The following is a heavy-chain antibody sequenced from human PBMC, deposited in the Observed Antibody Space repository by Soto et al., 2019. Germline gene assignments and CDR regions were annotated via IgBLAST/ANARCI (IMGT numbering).Heavy chain of an antibody. CDR3: AKAPYYYDSSGYLGYFDY. CDR2: ISGSGGST. J-gene: IGHJ4*02. V-gene: IGHV3-23*01. D-gene: IGHD3-22*01. CDR1: GFTFSSYA. Sequence: GGSLRLSCAASGFTFSSYAMSWVRQAPGKGLEWVSAISGSGGSTYYADSVKGRFTISRDNSKNTLYLQMNSLRAEDTAVYYCAKAPYYYDSSGYLGYFDYWGQGTLVTVSS.